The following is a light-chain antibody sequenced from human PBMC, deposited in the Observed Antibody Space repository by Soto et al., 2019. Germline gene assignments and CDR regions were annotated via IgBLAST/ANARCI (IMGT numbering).Light chain of an antibody. CDR1: QSVSNY. CDR2: DAS. V-gene: IGKV3-11*01. Sequence: EIVLTQSPATLSLSPGERATLSCRASQSVSNYLAWYQQKPGQAPRLLIYDASNRATDIPARFSGSGSGTDFTLTISSLEPEDVAVYYCPQRSNWPPFTFGQGTRLEIK. CDR3: PQRSNWPPFT. J-gene: IGKJ5*01.